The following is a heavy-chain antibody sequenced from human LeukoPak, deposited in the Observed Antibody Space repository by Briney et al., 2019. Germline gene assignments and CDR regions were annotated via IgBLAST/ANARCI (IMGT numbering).Heavy chain of an antibody. D-gene: IGHD1-26*01. CDR2: ISGSGGST. J-gene: IGHJ4*02. CDR1: GFTFSSYA. Sequence: GGSLRLSCAASGFTFSSYAMSWVRQAQGKGLEWVSVISGSGGSTYYADSVKGRFTISRDNSKNTLYLQMNSLRAEDTAVYYCANDEGATIFTPRHFDYWGQGTLVTVSS. CDR3: ANDEGATIFTPRHFDY. V-gene: IGHV3-23*01.